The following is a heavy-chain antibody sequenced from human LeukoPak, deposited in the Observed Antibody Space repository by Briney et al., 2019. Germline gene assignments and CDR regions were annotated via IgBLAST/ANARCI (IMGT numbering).Heavy chain of an antibody. D-gene: IGHD3-22*01. CDR1: GYTFTSYY. Sequence: ASVKVSCRASGYTFTSYYMHWVRQAPGQGLEWMGMINPNSETTSYAQKFQGRVTMTRDTATSTVYMELSSLRSEDTAFYYCARDLVVATTGEYYFDCWGQGTLVTVSS. CDR2: INPNSETT. V-gene: IGHV1-46*01. CDR3: ARDLVVATTGEYYFDC. J-gene: IGHJ4*02.